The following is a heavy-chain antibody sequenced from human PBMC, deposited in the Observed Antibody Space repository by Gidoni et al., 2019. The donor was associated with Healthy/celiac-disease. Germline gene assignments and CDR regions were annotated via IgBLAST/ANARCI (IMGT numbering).Heavy chain of an antibody. D-gene: IGHD2-2*01. V-gene: IGHV4-39*01. CDR3: ASTYCSSTSCYFHWFDP. CDR1: GGSISSSSYY. Sequence: QLQLQESGPGQVKPSETLSLTCTVSGGSISSSSYYWGWIRQPPGKGLEWIGSIYYSGSTYYNPSLKSRVTISVDTSKNQFSLKLSSVTAADTAVYYCASTYCSSTSCYFHWFDPWGQGTLVTVSS. J-gene: IGHJ5*02. CDR2: IYYSGST.